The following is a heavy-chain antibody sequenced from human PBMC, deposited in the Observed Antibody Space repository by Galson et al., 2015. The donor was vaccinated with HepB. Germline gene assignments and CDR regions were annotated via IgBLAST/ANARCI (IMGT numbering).Heavy chain of an antibody. CDR3: VKGPGFAPFRNWFDP. V-gene: IGHV3-64D*06. Sequence: SLRLSCAASGFTFRSYAMPWVRQAPGKGLEYVSAISSNGGRTYYADSVKGRFTISRDNSKNTVYLQMSSLRAEDTAVYYCVKGPGFAPFRNWFDPWGQGTLGTVSS. D-gene: IGHD3-10*01. CDR2: ISSNGGRT. CDR1: GFTFRSYA. J-gene: IGHJ5*02.